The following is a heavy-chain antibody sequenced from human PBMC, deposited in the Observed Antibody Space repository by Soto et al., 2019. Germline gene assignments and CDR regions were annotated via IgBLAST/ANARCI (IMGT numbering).Heavy chain of an antibody. CDR1: GYTFTSYA. CDR3: ARASYCSGGSCYSFPYYYMDV. Sequence: ASVKVSCKASGYTFTSYAMHWVRQAPGQRLEWMGWINAGNGNTKYSQKLQGRVTMTRDTSTSTAYMELRSLRSDDTAVYYCARASYCSGGSCYSFPYYYMDVWGKGTTVTVSS. CDR2: INAGNGNT. V-gene: IGHV1-3*01. D-gene: IGHD2-15*01. J-gene: IGHJ6*03.